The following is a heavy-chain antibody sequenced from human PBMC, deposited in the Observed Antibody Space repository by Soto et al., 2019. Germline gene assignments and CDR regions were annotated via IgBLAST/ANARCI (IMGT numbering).Heavy chain of an antibody. CDR2: IIGSGAST. V-gene: IGHV3-23*01. D-gene: IGHD6-19*01. Sequence: PGGSLRLSCEASGFTFSSYAMSWVRQAPGKGLEWVSEIIGSGASTYYADSVKGRFTISRDNSKNTLYLQMSSLRAEDTAVYYCVKAPPYSSGWYVGHWGQGTLVTVSS. CDR3: VKAPPYSSGWYVGH. J-gene: IGHJ4*02. CDR1: GFTFSSYA.